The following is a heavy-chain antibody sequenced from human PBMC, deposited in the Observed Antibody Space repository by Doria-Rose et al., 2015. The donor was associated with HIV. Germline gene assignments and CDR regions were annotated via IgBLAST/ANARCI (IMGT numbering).Heavy chain of an antibody. V-gene: IGHV2-26*01. CDR3: ARIKSSRWYHKYYFDF. D-gene: IGHD6-13*01. J-gene: IGHJ4*02. CDR1: GVSLSSPGMG. Sequence: ETGPVLVKPTETLTLTCTVSGVSLSSPGMGVSWIRQPPGKALEWLANIFSDDERSYKTSLKSRLTISRGTSKSQVVLTMTDVDPVDTATYYCARIKSSRWYHKYYFDFWGQGTLVIVSA. CDR2: IFSDDER.